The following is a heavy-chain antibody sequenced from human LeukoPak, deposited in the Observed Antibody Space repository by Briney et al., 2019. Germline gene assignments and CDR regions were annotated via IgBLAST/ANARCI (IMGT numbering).Heavy chain of an antibody. J-gene: IGHJ4*02. CDR2: IYHSGST. D-gene: IGHD3-22*01. Sequence: SETLSLTCTVSGGSISSGGYSWSWIRQPPGKGLEWIGYIYHSGSTYYNPSLKSRVTISVDRSKNQFPLKLSSVTAADTAVYYCAREASSGYYVDYWGQGTLVTVSS. V-gene: IGHV4-30-2*01. CDR3: AREASSGYYVDY. CDR1: GGSISSGGYS.